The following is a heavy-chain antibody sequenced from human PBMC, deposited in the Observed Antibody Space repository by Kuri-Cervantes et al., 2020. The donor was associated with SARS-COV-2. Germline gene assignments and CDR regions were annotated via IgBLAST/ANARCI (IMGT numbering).Heavy chain of an antibody. CDR2: ISYDGRNK. CDR1: GFTFSSYA. D-gene: IGHD6-19*01. J-gene: IGHJ4*02. V-gene: IGHV3-30*04. CDR3: ARGEGSRWSY. Sequence: GRSLRLSCAASGFTFSSYAMHWVRQAPGKGLEWVAVISYDGRNKYYADSVQGRFTIPRDNSKNTLYLQMNSLRAEYTAVYYCARGEGSRWSYWGQGTLVTVSS.